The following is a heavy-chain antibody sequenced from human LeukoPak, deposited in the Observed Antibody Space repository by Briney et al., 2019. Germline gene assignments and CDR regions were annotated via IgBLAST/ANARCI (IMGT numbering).Heavy chain of an antibody. V-gene: IGHV4-4*07. J-gene: IGHJ6*03. CDR2: IYTSGST. Sequence: PETLSLTCTVSGGSISSYYWSWIRQPAGKGLEWIGRIYTSGSTNYNPSLKSRVTMSVDTSKNQFSLKLNSVTAADTAVYFCAREVIVVVPAAIQYMDVWGKGTTVTVSS. CDR1: GGSISSYY. D-gene: IGHD2-2*02. CDR3: AREVIVVVPAAIQYMDV.